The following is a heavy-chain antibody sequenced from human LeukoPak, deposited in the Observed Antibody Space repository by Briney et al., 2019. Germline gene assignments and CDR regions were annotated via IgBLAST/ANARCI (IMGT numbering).Heavy chain of an antibody. Sequence: PGGSLRLSCAASGFTFSSYAMSWVRQAPGKGLEWVSAISGSGGSTYYADSEKGRFTISRDNSKNTLYLQMNSLRAEDTALYYCAKGITAADTGLDYWGQGTLVTVSS. CDR3: AKGITAADTGLDY. J-gene: IGHJ4*02. D-gene: IGHD6-13*01. CDR1: GFTFSSYA. V-gene: IGHV3-23*01. CDR2: ISGSGGST.